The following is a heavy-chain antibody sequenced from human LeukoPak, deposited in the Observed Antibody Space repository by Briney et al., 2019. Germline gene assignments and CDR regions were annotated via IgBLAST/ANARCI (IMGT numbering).Heavy chain of an antibody. V-gene: IGHV3-7*01. CDR2: IKEDGSEE. CDR3: ARDKGYGMDV. CDR1: GFTFSSYW. J-gene: IGHJ6*02. Sequence: GGSLRLSCAASGFTFSSYWVSWVRQAPGKGLECVANIKEDGSEEYYVDSVKGRFSISRDNAKNSLYLQMNSLRAEDTAVYYCARDKGYGMDVWGQGTTVTVSS.